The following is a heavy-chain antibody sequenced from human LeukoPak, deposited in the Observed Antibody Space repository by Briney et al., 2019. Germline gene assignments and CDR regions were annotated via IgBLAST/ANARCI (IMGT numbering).Heavy chain of an antibody. V-gene: IGHV4-38-2*02. CDR2: IYHSGST. D-gene: IGHD3-10*01. CDR1: GYSISSGYY. CDR3: ARDGVTMVRGALSPYNWFDP. Sequence: SETLSLTCTVSGYSISSGYYWGWIRQPPGKGLEWIGSIYHSGSTYYNPSLKSRVTISVDTSKNQFSLKLSSVTAADTAVYYCARDGVTMVRGALSPYNWFDPWGQGTLVTVSS. J-gene: IGHJ5*02.